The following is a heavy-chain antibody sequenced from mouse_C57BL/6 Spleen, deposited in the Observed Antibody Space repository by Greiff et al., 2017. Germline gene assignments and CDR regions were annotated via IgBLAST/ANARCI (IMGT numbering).Heavy chain of an antibody. CDR3: AREMDGNYYYAMDY. CDR2: ISDGGSYT. V-gene: IGHV5-4*01. J-gene: IGHJ4*01. CDR1: GFTFSSYA. D-gene: IGHD2-1*01. Sequence: EVQLQESGGGLVKPGGSLKLSCAASGFTFSSYAMSWVRQTPEKRLEWVATISDGGSYTYYPDNVKGRFTISRDNAKNNLYLQMSHLKSEDTAMYYCAREMDGNYYYAMDYWGQGTSVTVSS.